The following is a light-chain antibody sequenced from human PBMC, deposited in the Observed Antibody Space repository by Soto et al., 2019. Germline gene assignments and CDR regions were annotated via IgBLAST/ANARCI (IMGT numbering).Light chain of an antibody. V-gene: IGLV1-40*01. CDR1: SSNIGAGYD. Sequence: VLTQPPSVSGAPGQRVTISCTGSSSNIGAGYDVHWYQQLPGTAPKLLIYGNSNRPSGVPDRFSGSKSGTSASLAITGLQAEDEADYYCQSYDSSLSGSWVFGGGTKLTVL. CDR2: GNS. J-gene: IGLJ3*02. CDR3: QSYDSSLSGSWV.